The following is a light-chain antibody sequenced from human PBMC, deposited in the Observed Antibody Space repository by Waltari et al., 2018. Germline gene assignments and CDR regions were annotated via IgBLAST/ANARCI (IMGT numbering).Light chain of an antibody. CDR1: QTLNNNY. J-gene: IGKJ2*01. Sequence: EIVLTQSPGTLSLSAGERATLSCKASQTLNNNYLAWYQQKPGQPPRLLIFGSSKRATGIPDRFSGSGSGTDFTLTISRLETEDFAMYYCQQYGSSPYSFGQGARVEIK. V-gene: IGKV3-20*01. CDR2: GSS. CDR3: QQYGSSPYS.